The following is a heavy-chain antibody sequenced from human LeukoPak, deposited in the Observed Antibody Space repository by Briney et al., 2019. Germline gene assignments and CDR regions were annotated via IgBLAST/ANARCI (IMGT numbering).Heavy chain of an antibody. J-gene: IGHJ3*02. Sequence: ASVKVSCKVSGYTLTELSMHWVRQAPGKGLEWMGGFDPEDGETIYAQKFQGRVTMTEDTSTDTAYMELSSLRSDDTAVYYCAREGYYGSGSYREDAFDIWGQGTMVTVSS. CDR2: FDPEDGET. CDR1: GYTLTELS. D-gene: IGHD3-10*01. V-gene: IGHV1-24*01. CDR3: AREGYYGSGSYREDAFDI.